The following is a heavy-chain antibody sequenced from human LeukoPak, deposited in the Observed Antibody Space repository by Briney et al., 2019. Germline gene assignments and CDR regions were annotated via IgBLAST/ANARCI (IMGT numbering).Heavy chain of an antibody. Sequence: PGGSLRLSCAASGFTFSSYWMSWVRQAPGKGLEWVANIKQDGREKYYVDSVKGRFTISRDNAKNSLYLQMNSLRAEDTAVYYCARAAEDIVVVPAAMGYYYYYMDVWGKGTTVTVSS. CDR1: GFTFSSYW. CDR3: ARAAEDIVVVPAAMGYYYYYMDV. J-gene: IGHJ6*03. CDR2: IKQDGREK. D-gene: IGHD2-2*01. V-gene: IGHV3-7*01.